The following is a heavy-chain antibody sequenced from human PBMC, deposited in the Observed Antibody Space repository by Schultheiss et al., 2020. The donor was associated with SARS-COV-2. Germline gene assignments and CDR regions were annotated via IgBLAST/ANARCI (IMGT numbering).Heavy chain of an antibody. V-gene: IGHV4-34*01. CDR1: GGSFSGYY. CDR3: ARVGGYSYPDHFDY. CDR2: IYYSGST. D-gene: IGHD5-18*01. J-gene: IGHJ4*02. Sequence: SETLSLTCAVYGGSFSGYYWSWIRQPPGKGLEWIGSIYYSGSTYYNPSLKSRVTISVDTSKNQFSLKLSYVTAADTAVYYCARVGGYSYPDHFDYWGQGTLVTVSS.